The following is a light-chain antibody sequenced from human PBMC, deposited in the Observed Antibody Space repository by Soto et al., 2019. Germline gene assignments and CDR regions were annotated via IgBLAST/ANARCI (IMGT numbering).Light chain of an antibody. CDR3: QQYGSSGT. J-gene: IGKJ1*01. Sequence: EIVLTQSPATRSLSPGERVTLSCRASQSVDINLAWYQQKPGQAPRLLIYGASNSATGIPDRFSGSGSGTDFTLTISRLEPEDFAVYYCQQYGSSGTFGQGTKVDIK. V-gene: IGKV3-20*01. CDR2: GAS. CDR1: QSVDIN.